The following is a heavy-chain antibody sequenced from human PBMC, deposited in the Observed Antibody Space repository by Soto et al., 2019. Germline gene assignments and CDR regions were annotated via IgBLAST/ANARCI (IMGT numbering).Heavy chain of an antibody. Sequence: PSETLSLTCAVSGGSISSSNWWSWVRQPPGKGLEWIGEIYHSGSTNYNPSLKSRVTISVDKSKNQFSLKLSSVTAADTAVYYCARAPGTAIAAANYYYYGFDVWGQGTTVT. D-gene: IGHD6-13*01. V-gene: IGHV4-4*02. CDR3: ARAPGTAIAAANYYYYGFDV. J-gene: IGHJ6*02. CDR1: GGSISSSNW. CDR2: IYHSGST.